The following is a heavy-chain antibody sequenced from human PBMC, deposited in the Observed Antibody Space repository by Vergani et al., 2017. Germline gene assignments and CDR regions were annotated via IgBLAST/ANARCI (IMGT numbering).Heavy chain of an antibody. CDR2: IYYSGST. CDR3: ATYSGYDSVGWFDP. J-gene: IGHJ5*02. Sequence: QVQLPESGPGLVKPSETLSLTCTVSGGSISSYYWSWIRQPPGKGLEWIGYIYYSGSTNYNPSLKSRVTISVDTSKNQFSLKLSSVTAADTAVYYCATYSGYDSVGWFDPWGQGTLVTVSS. V-gene: IGHV4-59*01. D-gene: IGHD5-12*01. CDR1: GGSISSYY.